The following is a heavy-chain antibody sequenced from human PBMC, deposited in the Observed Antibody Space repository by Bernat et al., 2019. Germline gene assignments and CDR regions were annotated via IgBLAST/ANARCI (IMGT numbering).Heavy chain of an antibody. CDR2: IKSKTDGGTT. CDR3: ARVSLYDAPASAMDV. CDR1: GFTFSNAW. D-gene: IGHD3-3*01. J-gene: IGHJ6*02. V-gene: IGHV3-15*07. Sequence: EVQLVESGGGLVKPGGSLRLSCAASGFTFSNAWMNWVRQAPGKGLEWVGRIKSKTDGGTTDYAAPVKGRFTISRDDSKNTLYLQMNSLRAEDTSVYYCARVSLYDAPASAMDVWGQGTTVTVSS.